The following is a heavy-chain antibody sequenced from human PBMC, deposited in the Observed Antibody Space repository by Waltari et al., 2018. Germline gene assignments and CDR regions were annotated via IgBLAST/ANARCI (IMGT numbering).Heavy chain of an antibody. CDR3: ARVTRKLSIAAAGFDY. CDR1: GYSISSGYY. Sequence: QVQLQESGPGLVKPSETLSLTCAVSGYSISSGYYWGWIRQPPGKGLEWIGSIYHSGSTHYNPSLKSRVTISVDTSKNQFSLKLSSVTAADTAVYYCARVTRKLSIAAAGFDYWGQGTLVTVSS. V-gene: IGHV4-38-2*01. D-gene: IGHD6-13*01. J-gene: IGHJ4*02. CDR2: IYHSGST.